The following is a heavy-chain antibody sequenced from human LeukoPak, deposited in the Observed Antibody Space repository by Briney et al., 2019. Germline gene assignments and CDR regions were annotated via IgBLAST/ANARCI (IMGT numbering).Heavy chain of an antibody. CDR2: VDHTGST. V-gene: IGHV4-59*12. CDR1: DDSITMYY. J-gene: IGHJ3*02. D-gene: IGHD3-9*01. Sequence: KSSETLSLTCSVSDDSITMYYWTWIRQPPGKGLEWIGYVDHTGSTNFNPSLNGRVSISRDTTKNLFSLRLRSVTAADTAVYYCARDAPYYDILTGFDAFDIWGQGTMVTVSS. CDR3: ARDAPYYDILTGFDAFDI.